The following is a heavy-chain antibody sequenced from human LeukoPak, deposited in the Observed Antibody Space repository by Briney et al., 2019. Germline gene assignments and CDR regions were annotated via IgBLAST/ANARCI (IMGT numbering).Heavy chain of an antibody. CDR1: GYTFTSYG. D-gene: IGHD3-22*01. V-gene: IGHV1-18*01. J-gene: IGHJ4*02. CDR3: ARDPNDSSGYYYVLFDY. CDR2: ISAYNGNT. Sequence: ASVKVSCKASGYTFTSYGISWVRQAPGQGLEWMGWISAYNGNTNYAQKLQGRVTMTTDTSTSTAYMELRSLRSDDTAVYYCARDPNDSSGYYYVLFDYWGQGTLVTVSS.